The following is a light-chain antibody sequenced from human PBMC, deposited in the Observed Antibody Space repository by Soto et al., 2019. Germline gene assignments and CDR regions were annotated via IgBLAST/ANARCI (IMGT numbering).Light chain of an antibody. V-gene: IGLV2-23*02. CDR3: SSYGGRDDTI. Sequence: QSALTQPASVSGSPGQSITISCTGTSSDVGTYTLVSWYQQHPGKAPKLVIYEVNKRPAGVSKRFSGSRSGDTASLTISGLQAEDEADYYCSSYGGRDDTIFGGGTKLTVL. CDR1: SSDVGTYTL. CDR2: EVN. J-gene: IGLJ2*01.